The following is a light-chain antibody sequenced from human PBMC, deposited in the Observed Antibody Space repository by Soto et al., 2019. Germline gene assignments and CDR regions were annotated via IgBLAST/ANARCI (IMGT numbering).Light chain of an antibody. CDR3: SSYTSSTTLV. CDR1: SSDVGGYNY. CDR2: EVS. Sequence: QSALTQPASVSGSPGQSITISCTGTSSDVGGYNYVSWYQQYPGKAPKLMIYEVSNRPSGVSYRFSGSKSGNTASLTISGLQAEDEADYYCSSYTSSTTLVFGGGTKVTVL. V-gene: IGLV2-14*01. J-gene: IGLJ2*01.